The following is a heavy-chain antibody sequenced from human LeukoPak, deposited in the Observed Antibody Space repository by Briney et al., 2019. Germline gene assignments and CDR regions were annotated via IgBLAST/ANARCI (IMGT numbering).Heavy chain of an antibody. Sequence: SETLSLTCAVYGGSFSGYYWSWIRQPPGKGLEWIGEINHSGSTNYNPSLKSRVTISVDTSKNQFSLKLSSVTAADTAVYYCARHGVPRPPDYWGQGTLVTVSS. CDR1: GGSFSGYY. V-gene: IGHV4-34*01. CDR3: ARHGVPRPPDY. D-gene: IGHD6-6*01. J-gene: IGHJ4*02. CDR2: INHSGST.